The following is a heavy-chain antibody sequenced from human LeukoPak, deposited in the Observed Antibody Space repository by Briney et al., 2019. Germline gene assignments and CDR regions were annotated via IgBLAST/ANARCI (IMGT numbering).Heavy chain of an antibody. D-gene: IGHD2-15*01. CDR3: ARVSCSGGSCSYYFDY. Sequence: PGGSLRLSCAASGFTFSSYSMNWVRQAPGKGLEWVSSISSSSSYIYYADSVKGRFTISRDNAKNSLYLQMNSLRAEDTAVYYCARVSCSGGSCSYYFDYWGQGTLVTVSS. CDR1: GFTFSSYS. J-gene: IGHJ4*02. CDR2: ISSSSSYI. V-gene: IGHV3-21*01.